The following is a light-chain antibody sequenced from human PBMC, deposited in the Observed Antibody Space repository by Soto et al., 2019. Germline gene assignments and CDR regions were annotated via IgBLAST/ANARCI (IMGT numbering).Light chain of an antibody. V-gene: IGKV3-20*01. Sequence: IVLTQSPATLSLSPGERATLSCRASQSVSSNLAWYQQKPGQDPRLLIYGASSRATGIPDRISGTGSGTDFTLTISRLEPEDFAVYYCQQYGDSLITFGQGTRLEIK. CDR3: QQYGDSLIT. J-gene: IGKJ5*01. CDR1: QSVSSN. CDR2: GAS.